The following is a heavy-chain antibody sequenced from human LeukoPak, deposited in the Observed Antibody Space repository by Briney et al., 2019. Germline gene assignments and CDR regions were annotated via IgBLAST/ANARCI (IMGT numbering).Heavy chain of an antibody. Sequence: SETLSLTCTVSGASISTYYWSWIRQPPGKGLEWIGYIYYSGSTNYNPSLKSRVTMSVDTSKNQFSLKLSSVTAADTAVYYCARDVTQLIDASKYYSSSWYYFDYWGQGTLVTVSS. J-gene: IGHJ4*02. CDR3: ARDVTQLIDASKYYSSSWYYFDY. CDR2: IYYSGST. CDR1: GASISTYY. V-gene: IGHV4-59*12. D-gene: IGHD6-13*01.